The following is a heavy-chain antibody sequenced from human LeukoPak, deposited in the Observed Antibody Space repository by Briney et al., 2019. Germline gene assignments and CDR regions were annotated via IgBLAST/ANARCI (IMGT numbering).Heavy chain of an antibody. CDR2: IYYSGST. CDR3: ARVGQTIILTSAGVDNWFDP. V-gene: IGHV4-39*07. Sequence: SETLSLTCTVSGGSISSSSYYWGWIRQPPGKGLEWIGSIYYSGSTYDNPSLKSRVTISVDTSKNQFSLKLSSVTAADTAIYYCARVGQTIILTSAGVDNWFDPWGQGTLVTVSS. D-gene: IGHD3-16*01. J-gene: IGHJ5*02. CDR1: GGSISSSSYY.